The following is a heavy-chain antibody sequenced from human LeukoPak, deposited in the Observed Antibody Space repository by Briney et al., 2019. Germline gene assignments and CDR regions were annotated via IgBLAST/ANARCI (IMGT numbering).Heavy chain of an antibody. CDR1: GGSISSSNW. CDR2: IYHSGST. D-gene: IGHD1-26*01. V-gene: IGHV4-4*02. J-gene: IGHJ4*02. CDR3: ARDPSKGATPFDY. Sequence: SGTLSLTCAVSGGSISSSNWWSWVRQPPGKGLEWIGEIYHSGSTNYNPSLKSRVTISVDKSKNQFSLKLSSVTAADTAVYYCARDPSKGATPFDYWGQGTLVTVSS.